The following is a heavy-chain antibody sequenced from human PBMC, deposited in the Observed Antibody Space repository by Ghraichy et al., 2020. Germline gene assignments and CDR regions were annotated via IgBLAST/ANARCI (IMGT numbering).Heavy chain of an antibody. CDR2: IYYSWST. J-gene: IGHJ3*02. CDR3: ASRSVAGIRNAFDI. V-gene: IGHV4-59*01. CDR1: GGSISSYY. Sequence: SETLSLTCTVSGGSISSYYWSWIRQPPGTGLEWIGYIYYSWSTNYNPSLKSRVTISVDTSKNQFSLKLSPVTAADTAVYYCASRSVAGIRNAFDIWGQGTMVTVSS. D-gene: IGHD6-19*01.